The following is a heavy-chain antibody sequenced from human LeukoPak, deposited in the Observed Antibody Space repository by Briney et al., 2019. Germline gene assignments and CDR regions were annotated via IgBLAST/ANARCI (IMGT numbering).Heavy chain of an antibody. D-gene: IGHD2-2*01. V-gene: IGHV4-34*01. J-gene: IGHJ6*02. CDR2: INHSGST. CDR1: GGSFSGYY. Sequence: SETLSLTCAVYGGSFSGYYWSWIRQPPGKGLEWIGEINHSGSTNYNSSLKSRVTISVDMSKNQFSLKLSSVTAADTAVYYCARGPPAKPGTGYYYGMGVWGQGTTVTVSS. CDR3: ARGPPAKPGTGYYYGMGV.